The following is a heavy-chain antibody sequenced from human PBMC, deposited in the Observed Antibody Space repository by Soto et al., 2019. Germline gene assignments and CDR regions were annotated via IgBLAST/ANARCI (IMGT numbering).Heavy chain of an antibody. D-gene: IGHD3-10*01. J-gene: IGHJ6*01. V-gene: IGHV4-61*08. Sequence: SETLSLTCTVSGGSVSSGDYFWSWLRQSPGKRLEWIAYTYYSGSTNYNSSLKSRATISVDTSKSQVSLTLTSMTAADAALYLCARSPNYYYYGFDVWGQGHAVTVSS. CDR3: ARSPNYYYYGFDV. CDR2: TYYSGST. CDR1: GGSVSSGDYF.